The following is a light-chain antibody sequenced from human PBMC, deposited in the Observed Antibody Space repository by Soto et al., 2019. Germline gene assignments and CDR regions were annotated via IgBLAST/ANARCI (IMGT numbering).Light chain of an antibody. CDR1: RSNIGSNA. CDR2: NDN. CDR3: AAWDDSLNARGV. V-gene: IGLV1-44*01. Sequence: QSVLTQPPSASGTPGQRGTISCSGSRSNIGSNAVSWYQQLPGTAPKLLIYNDNQRPSGVPDRFSASKSGTSASLAISGLQSEDEADYYCAAWDDSLNARGVFGGGTKLTV. J-gene: IGLJ3*02.